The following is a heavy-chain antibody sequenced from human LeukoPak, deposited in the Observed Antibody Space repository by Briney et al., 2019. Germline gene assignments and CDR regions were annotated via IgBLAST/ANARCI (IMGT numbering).Heavy chain of an antibody. D-gene: IGHD2-2*01. CDR1: GFTFSSYS. Sequence: GGSLRLSCAASGFTFSSYSMNWVRQAPGKGLEWVSSISSSSSYIYYADSVKGRFTISRDNAKNSLHLQMNSLRAEDTAVYYCARDRRDCSSTSCRDYWGQGTLVTVSS. CDR2: ISSSSSYI. V-gene: IGHV3-21*01. CDR3: ARDRRDCSSTSCRDY. J-gene: IGHJ4*02.